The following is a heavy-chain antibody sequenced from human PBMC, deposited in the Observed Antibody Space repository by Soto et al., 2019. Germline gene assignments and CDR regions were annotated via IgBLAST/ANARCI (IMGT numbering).Heavy chain of an antibody. V-gene: IGHV4-30-2*01. D-gene: IGHD5-12*01. J-gene: IGHJ4*02. CDR2: IYHSGST. CDR1: GGSISSGGYS. Sequence: QLQLQESGSGLVKPSQTLSLTCAVSGGSISSGGYSWSWIRQPPGKGLEWIGYIYHSGSTYYNPSLKIRVTISVDRSKNQFPLKLSSVTAADTAVYYSAAGGGLPRYYWGQGTLVTVSS. CDR3: AAGGGLPRYY.